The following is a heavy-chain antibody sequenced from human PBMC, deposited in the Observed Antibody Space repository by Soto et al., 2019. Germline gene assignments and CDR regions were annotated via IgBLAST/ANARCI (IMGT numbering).Heavy chain of an antibody. D-gene: IGHD3-9*01. CDR2: ISSSSSTI. J-gene: IGHJ4*02. CDR1: GFTFSSYS. Sequence: PGGSLRLSCAASGFTFSSYSMNWVRQAPWKGLEWVSYISSSSSTIYYADSVKGRFTISRDNAKNSLYLQMNSLRAEDTAVYYCARTSGYDILTGYYGPFDYWGQGTLVTVSS. CDR3: ARTSGYDILTGYYGPFDY. V-gene: IGHV3-48*01.